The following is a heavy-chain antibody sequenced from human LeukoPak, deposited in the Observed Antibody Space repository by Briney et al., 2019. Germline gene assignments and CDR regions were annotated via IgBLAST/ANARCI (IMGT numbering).Heavy chain of an antibody. CDR1: GFTFSSYA. J-gene: IGHJ4*02. CDR3: AKDHDVLLWFGEFIFFDY. D-gene: IGHD3-10*01. CDR2: ISGSGGST. V-gene: IGHV3-23*01. Sequence: GGSLRLSCAASGFTFSSYAMSWVRQAPGKGLEWVSAISGSGGSTYYADSVKGRFTISRDNSKNTLYLQMNSLRAEDTAVYYCAKDHDVLLWFGEFIFFDYWGQGTLVTVSS.